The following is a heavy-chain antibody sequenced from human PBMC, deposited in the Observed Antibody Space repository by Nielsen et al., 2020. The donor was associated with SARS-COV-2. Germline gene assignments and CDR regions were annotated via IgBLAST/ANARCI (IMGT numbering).Heavy chain of an antibody. D-gene: IGHD1-26*01. CDR3: AKDRVGATWFDP. CDR2: ISGSGGST. Sequence: EGSLRLSCAASGFTFSSYAMSWVRQAPGKGLEWVSAISGSGGSTYYADSVKGRFTISRDNSKNTLYLQMNSLRAEDTAVYYCAKDRVGATWFDPWGQGTLVTVSS. V-gene: IGHV3-23*01. J-gene: IGHJ5*02. CDR1: GFTFSSYA.